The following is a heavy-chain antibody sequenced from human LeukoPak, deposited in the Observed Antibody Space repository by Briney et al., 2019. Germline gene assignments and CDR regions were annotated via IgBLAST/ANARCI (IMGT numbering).Heavy chain of an antibody. CDR3: ARVSIASYYFDY. D-gene: IGHD6-13*01. CDR2: IIPILGIA. V-gene: IGHV1-69*04. J-gene: IGHJ4*02. CDR1: GGTFSSYA. Sequence: ASVKVSCKASGGTFSSYAISWVRQAPGQGLEWMGRIIPILGIANYAQKFQGRVTITADKSTGTAYMELSSLRSEDTAVYYCARVSIASYYFDYWGQGTLVTVSS.